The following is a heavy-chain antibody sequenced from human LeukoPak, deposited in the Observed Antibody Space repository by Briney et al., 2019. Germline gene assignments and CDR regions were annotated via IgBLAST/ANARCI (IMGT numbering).Heavy chain of an antibody. V-gene: IGHV1-69*06. CDR2: IIPIFGTA. J-gene: IGHJ4*02. CDR1: GGTFSSYA. CDR3: AGGITMVRGGPLWPPFDY. Sequence: GSSVKVSCKASGGTFSSYAISWVRQAPGQGLEWMGGIIPIFGTANYAQKFQGRVTITADKSTSTAYMELSSLRSEDTAVYYCAGGITMVRGGPLWPPFDYWGQGTLVTVSS. D-gene: IGHD3-10*01.